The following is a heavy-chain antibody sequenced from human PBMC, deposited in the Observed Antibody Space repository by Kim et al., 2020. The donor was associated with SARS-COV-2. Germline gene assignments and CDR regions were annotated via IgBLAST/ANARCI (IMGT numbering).Heavy chain of an antibody. CDR1: GFTFSSYG. CDR3: ARDQSSGWDPSSFDY. CDR2: IWYDGSNK. V-gene: IGHV3-33*01. Sequence: GGSLRLSCAASGFTFSSYGMHWVRQAPGKGLEWVAVIWYDGSNKYYADSVKGRFTISRDNSKNTLYLQMNSLRAEDTAVYYCARDQSSGWDPSSFDYWDQGTLVTVSS. D-gene: IGHD6-19*01. J-gene: IGHJ4*02.